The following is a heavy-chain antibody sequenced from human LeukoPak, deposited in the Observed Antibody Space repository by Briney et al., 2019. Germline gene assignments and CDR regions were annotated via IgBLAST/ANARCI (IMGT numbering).Heavy chain of an antibody. CDR1: GGSISSGGYY. CDR3: ARYRIAALARVFDY. D-gene: IGHD6-6*01. Sequence: SQTLSLTCTVSGGSISSGGYYWSWIRQHPGKGLEWIGYIYYSGSTYYNPSLKSRVTISVDTSKNQFSLKLSSVTAADTAVYYCARYRIAALARVFDYWGQGTLVTVSS. J-gene: IGHJ4*02. CDR2: IYYSGST. V-gene: IGHV4-31*03.